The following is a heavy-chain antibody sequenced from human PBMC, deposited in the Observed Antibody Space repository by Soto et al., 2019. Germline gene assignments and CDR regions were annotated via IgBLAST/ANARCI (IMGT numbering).Heavy chain of an antibody. CDR1: GFTFSSYG. Sequence: PGGSLRLSCAASGFTFSSYGMHWVRQAPGKGLEWVAVISYDGSNKYYADSVKGRFTISRDNSKNTLYLQMTSLRAEDTAVYYCAKIIGDSQYSSGWEDRRDAFDIWGQGTMVTVSS. J-gene: IGHJ3*02. V-gene: IGHV3-30*18. CDR3: AKIIGDSQYSSGWEDRRDAFDI. D-gene: IGHD6-19*01. CDR2: ISYDGSNK.